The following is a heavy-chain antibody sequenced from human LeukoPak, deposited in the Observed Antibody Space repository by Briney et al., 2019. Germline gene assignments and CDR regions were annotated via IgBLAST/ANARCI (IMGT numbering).Heavy chain of an antibody. Sequence: SETLSLTCAVSGYSISSGYYWGWIRQPPGKGLEWIGSIYHSGSTYYNPSLKSRVTISVDTSKNPFSLKLSSVTAADTAVYYCARLHCSSTSCYLYIDYWGQGTLVTVPS. V-gene: IGHV4-38-2*01. CDR1: GYSISSGYY. CDR2: IYHSGST. J-gene: IGHJ4*02. CDR3: ARLHCSSTSCYLYIDY. D-gene: IGHD2-2*01.